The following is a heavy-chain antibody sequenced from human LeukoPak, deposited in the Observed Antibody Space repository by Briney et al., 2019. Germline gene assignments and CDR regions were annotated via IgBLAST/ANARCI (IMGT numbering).Heavy chain of an antibody. D-gene: IGHD3-10*02. V-gene: IGHV3-23*01. CDR3: AELMIGGV. J-gene: IGHJ6*04. Sequence: GGSLRLSCAASGFTFSSYAMSWVRQAPGKGLEWVSAISGSGGTTYYADSVKGRFTISRDNAKNSLYLQMNSLRAEDTAVYYCAELMIGGVWGKGTTVTISS. CDR2: ISGSGGTT. CDR1: GFTFSSYA.